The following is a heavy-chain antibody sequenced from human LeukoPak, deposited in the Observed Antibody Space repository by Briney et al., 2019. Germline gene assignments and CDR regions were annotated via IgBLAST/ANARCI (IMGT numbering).Heavy chain of an antibody. CDR3: ARVGHARYCSSTSCFRHFDY. CDR2: TYYRSKWYN. D-gene: IGHD2-2*01. J-gene: IGHJ4*02. Sequence: SQTLSLTCAISGDSVSSNSAARNWIRQSPSRGLEWLGRTYYRSKWYNDYAVSVKSRITINPDTSKNQFSLQLNSVTPEDTAVYYCARVGHARYCSSTSCFRHFDYWGQGTLVTVSS. V-gene: IGHV6-1*01. CDR1: GDSVSSNSAA.